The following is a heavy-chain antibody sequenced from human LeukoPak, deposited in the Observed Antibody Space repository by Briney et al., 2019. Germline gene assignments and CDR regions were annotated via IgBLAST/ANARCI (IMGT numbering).Heavy chain of an antibody. J-gene: IGHJ4*02. D-gene: IGHD6-13*01. CDR2: ISYEGSDK. Sequence: GGSLRLSCAASGFTFSTYGMHWVGRAPGKGLEWVAVISYEGSDKYYADSVKGRFTISRDNSKNTLYLQMNSLRAEDTAVYYCARVRAVAAGTNYFDYWGQGTLVTVSS. CDR3: ARVRAVAAGTNYFDY. CDR1: GFTFSTYG. V-gene: IGHV3-30*12.